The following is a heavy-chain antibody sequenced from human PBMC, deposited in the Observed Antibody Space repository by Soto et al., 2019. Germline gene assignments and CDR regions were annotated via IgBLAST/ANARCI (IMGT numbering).Heavy chain of an antibody. D-gene: IGHD6-19*01. V-gene: IGHV3-23*01. CDR1: VFTFISSA. CDR2: SSASGGST. CDR3: AKDGQWLDVHFDY. Sequence: GWSLRLSCTSSVFTFISSAMSWVRQAPGKGLEWVSISSASGGSTYHADSVKGRFSISRDNSKNTLYLQMTRLRTEDTAVYYCAKDGQWLDVHFDYWGQGALVTVSS. J-gene: IGHJ4*02.